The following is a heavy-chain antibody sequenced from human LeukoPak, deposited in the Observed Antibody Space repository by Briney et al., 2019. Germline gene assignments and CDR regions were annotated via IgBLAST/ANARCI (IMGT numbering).Heavy chain of an antibody. Sequence: GASVKVSCKASGGTFSTYAISWVRQAPGQGLEWMGGIIPILGTAKYPQRFQGRVTITAEEITSTAYMELSSLTSEDTAVYYCASNTKYYEGSGHYVFDFWGQGTLVSVSS. CDR2: IIPILGTA. CDR1: GGTFSTYA. V-gene: IGHV1-69*13. D-gene: IGHD3-22*01. J-gene: IGHJ4*02. CDR3: ASNTKYYEGSGHYVFDF.